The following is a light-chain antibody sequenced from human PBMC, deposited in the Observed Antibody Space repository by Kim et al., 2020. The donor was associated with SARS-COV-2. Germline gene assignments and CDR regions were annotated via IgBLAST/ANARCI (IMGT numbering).Light chain of an antibody. CDR3: LQHNSYPWT. V-gene: IGKV1-17*03. CDR1: QYISTY. Sequence: DIQMTQSPSAMSASVGDRVTITCRASQYISTYLAWIQQKPGKGPKRLIYDASRVQSGVPSRFSGSGSGTEFTLTISSLQPEDFATYYCLQHNSYPWTFGQGTKVDIK. CDR2: DAS. J-gene: IGKJ1*01.